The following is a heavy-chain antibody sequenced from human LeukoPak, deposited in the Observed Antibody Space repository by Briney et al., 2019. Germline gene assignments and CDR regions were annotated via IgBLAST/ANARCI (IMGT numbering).Heavy chain of an antibody. J-gene: IGHJ4*02. CDR1: GFTFDDYA. D-gene: IGHD3-22*01. CDR2: ISWNSGSI. Sequence: PGRSLRLSCAASGFTFDDYAMHWVRQAPGKGLEWVSGISWNSGSIGYADSVKGRFTISRDNSKNTLYLQVNSLRAEDTAVYYCAKGNYHSSGYYPDYWGQGTLVTVSS. V-gene: IGHV3-9*01. CDR3: AKGNYHSSGYYPDY.